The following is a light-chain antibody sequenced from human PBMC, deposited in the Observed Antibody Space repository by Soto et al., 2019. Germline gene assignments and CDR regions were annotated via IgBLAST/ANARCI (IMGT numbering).Light chain of an antibody. J-gene: IGKJ1*01. Sequence: DIQMTQSPSTLSASVGDRVTITCRASQTIRTLLAWYQQKPGKAPKLLIYSASTLESGVPSRFSGSGSGTEFTLTINSLQPDDFVTYYCQQYATFPWTFGQGTKVDIK. CDR2: SAS. V-gene: IGKV1-5*01. CDR3: QQYATFPWT. CDR1: QTIRTL.